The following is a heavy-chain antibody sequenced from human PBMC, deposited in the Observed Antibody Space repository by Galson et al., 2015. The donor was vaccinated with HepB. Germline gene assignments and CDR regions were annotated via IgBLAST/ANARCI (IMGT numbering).Heavy chain of an antibody. J-gene: IGHJ5*02. CDR3: ARFLVADYSGWFDP. Sequence: SVKVSCKASGYTFTGYYMHWVRQAPGQGLEWMGRINPNSGGTNYAQKFQGRVTMTRDTSISTAYMELSRLRSDDTAVYYCARFLVADYSGWFDPWGQGTLVTVSS. CDR1: GYTFTGYY. V-gene: IGHV1-2*06. D-gene: IGHD2-15*01. CDR2: INPNSGGT.